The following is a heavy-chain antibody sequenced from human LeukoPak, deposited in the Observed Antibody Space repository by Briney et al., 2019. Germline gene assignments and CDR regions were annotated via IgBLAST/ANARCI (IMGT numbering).Heavy chain of an antibody. D-gene: IGHD3-9*01. CDR1: GGSINSGSYY. CDR3: ARGVRGYDILTGYFPSYFDY. Sequence: SETLSLTCTVSGGSINSGSYYWTWIRQPAGKGLEWIGRIYTSGSTNYSPALKSRVTISLDTSKNQFSLKLSSVTAADTAVYYCARGVRGYDILTGYFPSYFDYWGQGTLVTVSS. J-gene: IGHJ4*02. CDR2: IYTSGST. V-gene: IGHV4-61*02.